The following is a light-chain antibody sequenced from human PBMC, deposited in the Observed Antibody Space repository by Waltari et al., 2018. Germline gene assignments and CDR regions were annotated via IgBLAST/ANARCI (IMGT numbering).Light chain of an antibody. CDR2: DVA. V-gene: IGKV1-33*01. CDR3: HQYDHFPVT. CDR1: QNISSS. J-gene: IGKJ4*01. Sequence: DIQMTQSPSPLSASVGDTSPITCQASQNISSSLNWDQQKPGKAPKFLIYDVAKLETGVPSRFSGSGSGTHFTLTISSLQPEDIGTYYCHQYDHFPVTFGGGTKVDIK.